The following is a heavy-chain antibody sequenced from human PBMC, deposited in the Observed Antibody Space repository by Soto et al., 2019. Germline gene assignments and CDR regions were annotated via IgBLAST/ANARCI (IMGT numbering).Heavy chain of an antibody. Sequence: QVQLVQSGAEVQRPGSSVKVSCTASGRTFSRYAINWVRQAPGQGLEWMGGIIPMLGTTNYAQKFQGRVTITADDSTSTAHLELTNLRFEDTAVYYGARVGDHTNPWGKGTLVTVSS. CDR2: IIPMLGTT. CDR1: GRTFSRYA. V-gene: IGHV1-69*01. J-gene: IGHJ5*02. CDR3: ARVGDHTNP. D-gene: IGHD3-16*01.